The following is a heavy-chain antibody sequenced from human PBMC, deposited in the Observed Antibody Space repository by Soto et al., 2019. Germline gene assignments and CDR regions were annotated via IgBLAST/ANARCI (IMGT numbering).Heavy chain of an antibody. V-gene: IGHV1-2*04. Sequence: ASVKVSCKASGYTFTSYYMHWVRQAPGQGLEWMGIINPNSGGTDYAQKFQGWVTMTRDTSISTAYMGLRSLRSDDTAAYYCARDRQGLRYYYAPSWFDPWGQGTLVTVSS. D-gene: IGHD3-10*01. J-gene: IGHJ5*02. CDR1: GYTFTSYY. CDR3: ARDRQGLRYYYAPSWFDP. CDR2: INPNSGGT.